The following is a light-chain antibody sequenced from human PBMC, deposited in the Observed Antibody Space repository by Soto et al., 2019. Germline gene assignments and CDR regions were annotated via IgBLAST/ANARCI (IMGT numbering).Light chain of an antibody. CDR1: PSVTSSY. V-gene: IGKV3-20*01. J-gene: IGKJ2*01. CDR2: CAA. CDR3: QQYGSSLLT. Sequence: EIVLTQSPGTLSLSPGERATLSCRASPSVTSSYLAWYHQRPGQAPRLLIYCAATRATGIPDRFSGSGSGTDFTLTISRLEPEDFAMYYCQQYGSSLLTFGQGTKLEI.